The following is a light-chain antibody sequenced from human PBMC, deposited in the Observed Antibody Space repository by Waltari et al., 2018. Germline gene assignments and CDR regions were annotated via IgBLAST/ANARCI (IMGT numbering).Light chain of an antibody. CDR3: QQSYSTPLT. CDR2: DAS. V-gene: IGKV1-39*01. CDR1: QSIRIY. Sequence: DIQMTQSPSSLSASVGDRVTITCRASQSIRIYLNWYQQKPGKAPKLLIYDASNLRSGVPLRFSGSGSWTDFTLTISRLQAEDFATYFCQQSYSTPLTFGGGAKVEIK. J-gene: IGKJ4*01.